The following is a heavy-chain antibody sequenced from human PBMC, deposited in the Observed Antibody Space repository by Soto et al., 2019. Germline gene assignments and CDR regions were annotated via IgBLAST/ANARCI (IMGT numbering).Heavy chain of an antibody. Sequence: GGSLRLSCAASGFTVSSNYMSWVRQAPGKGLEWVSVIYSGGSTYYADSVKGRFTISRDNSKNTLYLQMNSLRAEDTAVYYCARAGTMVRGVMVPARYFDYWGQGTLVTVSS. J-gene: IGHJ4*02. V-gene: IGHV3-66*01. CDR1: GFTVSSNY. CDR2: IYSGGST. CDR3: ARAGTMVRGVMVPARYFDY. D-gene: IGHD3-10*01.